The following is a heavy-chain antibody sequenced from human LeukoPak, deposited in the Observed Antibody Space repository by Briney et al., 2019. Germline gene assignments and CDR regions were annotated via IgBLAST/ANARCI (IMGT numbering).Heavy chain of an antibody. Sequence: PGGSLRLSCAASGITFSNCHVTWVRQTPGRGLEWVSAISTDGGQTYYADSVKGRFTVSRDNSRNTLYLQMNSLTAEDAAVYYCGLKLGDVSHYDYWGPGTLLTVSS. D-gene: IGHD5/OR15-5a*01. V-gene: IGHV3-23*01. CDR3: GLKLGDVSHYDY. J-gene: IGHJ4*02. CDR2: ISTDGGQT. CDR1: GITFSNCH.